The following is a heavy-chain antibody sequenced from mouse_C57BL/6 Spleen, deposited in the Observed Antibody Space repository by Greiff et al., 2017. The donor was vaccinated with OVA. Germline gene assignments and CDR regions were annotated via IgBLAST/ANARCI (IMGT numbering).Heavy chain of an antibody. Sequence: VQLQQSGPELVKPGASVKIPCKASGYTFTDYNMDWVKQSHGKSLEWIGDINPNNGGTIYNQKFKGKATLTVDKSSSTAYMELRSLTSEDTAVYYCARGSYGYDGGYYLDYWGQGTTLTVSS. CDR1: GYTFTDYN. CDR3: ARGSYGYDGGYYLDY. V-gene: IGHV1-18*01. D-gene: IGHD2-2*01. J-gene: IGHJ2*01. CDR2: INPNNGGT.